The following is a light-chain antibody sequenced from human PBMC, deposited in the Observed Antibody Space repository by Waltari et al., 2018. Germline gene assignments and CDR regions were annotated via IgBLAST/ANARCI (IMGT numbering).Light chain of an antibody. Sequence: EIVLTPSPVTLSLSPGDRATLSCRASQSVSSSYLAWYQQKPGQAPRLLIYGASSRATGIPDRFSGSGSGTDFTLTISRLEPEDFAVYYCQQYGSSPWTFGQGTKVEIK. J-gene: IGKJ1*01. CDR1: QSVSSSY. CDR3: QQYGSSPWT. V-gene: IGKV3-20*01. CDR2: GAS.